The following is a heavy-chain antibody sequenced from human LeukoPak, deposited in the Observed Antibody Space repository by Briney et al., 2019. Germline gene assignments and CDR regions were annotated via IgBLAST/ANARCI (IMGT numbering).Heavy chain of an antibody. J-gene: IGHJ4*02. Sequence: SETLSLTCAVSGYSISSGYYWGWIRQPPGKGLEWIGSIYHSGSTYYNPSLKSRVTISVDTSKNQFSLKLSSATAADTAVYYCARHRNDFWSGYLNYWGQGTLVTVSS. D-gene: IGHD3-3*01. CDR1: GYSISSGYY. V-gene: IGHV4-38-2*01. CDR2: IYHSGST. CDR3: ARHRNDFWSGYLNY.